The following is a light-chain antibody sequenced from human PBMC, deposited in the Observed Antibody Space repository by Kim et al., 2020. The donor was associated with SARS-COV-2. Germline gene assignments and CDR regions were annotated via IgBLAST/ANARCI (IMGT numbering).Light chain of an antibody. CDR2: EGS. CDR3: CSYACSSTWV. J-gene: IGLJ3*02. V-gene: IGLV2-23*01. CDR1: SSDVGSYNL. Sequence: QSALTQPASVSGSPGQSITISCTGTSSDVGSYNLVSWYQQHPGKAPKLMIYEGSKRPSGVSNLFSGSKSGNTASLTISGLQAEDEADYYCCSYACSSTWVFGGGTQLTVL.